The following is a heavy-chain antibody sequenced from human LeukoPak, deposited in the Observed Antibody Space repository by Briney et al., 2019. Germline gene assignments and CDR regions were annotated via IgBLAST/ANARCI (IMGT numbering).Heavy chain of an antibody. J-gene: IGHJ4*02. CDR3: AINYYDSSGYYFPGDY. V-gene: IGHV3-15*07. CDR1: GFTFSNAW. CDR2: IRSNSDGGTI. D-gene: IGHD3-22*01. Sequence: GGSLRLSCATSGFTFSNAWMNWVRQAPGKGLEWVGRIRSNSDGGTIDYAVPVKGRFALSRDDSKNTLYLQMNSLRAEDTAVYYCAINYYDSSGYYFPGDYWGQGTLVTVSS.